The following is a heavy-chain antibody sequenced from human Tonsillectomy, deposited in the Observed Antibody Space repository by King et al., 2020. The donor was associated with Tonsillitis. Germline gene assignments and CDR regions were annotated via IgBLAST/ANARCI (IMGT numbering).Heavy chain of an antibody. D-gene: IGHD6-19*01. J-gene: IGHJ4*01. CDR3: ARDLYSSGWYYFDY. CDR2: IYYSGST. Sequence: VQLQESGPGLVKPSETLSLTCTVSGGSVSSDVYYWNWIRQPPGKGLEWIGYIYYSGSTNYNPSLKSRVTISIDTSKNQFSLKLSSVTAADTAVYYCARDLYSSGWYYFDYWGQGTLVTVSS. CDR1: GGSVSSDVYY. V-gene: IGHV4-61*08.